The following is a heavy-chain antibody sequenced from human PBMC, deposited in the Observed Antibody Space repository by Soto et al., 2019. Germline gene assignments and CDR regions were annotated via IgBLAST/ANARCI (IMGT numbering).Heavy chain of an antibody. J-gene: IGHJ4*02. CDR2: IIPILGIA. D-gene: IGHD3-10*01. CDR3: ARDRYYGSGSIFDY. Sequence: QVQLVQSGAEVKKPGSSVKVSCKASGGTFSSYTISWVRQAPGQGLEWMGRIIPILGIANYAQKFQGRVTITADKSTSTAYMELSRLRSEDTAVYYCARDRYYGSGSIFDYWGQGTLVTVSS. V-gene: IGHV1-69*08. CDR1: GGTFSSYT.